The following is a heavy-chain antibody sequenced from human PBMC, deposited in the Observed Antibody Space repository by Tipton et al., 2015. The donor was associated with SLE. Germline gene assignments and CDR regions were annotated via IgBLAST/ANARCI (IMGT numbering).Heavy chain of an antibody. D-gene: IGHD6-13*01. CDR3: ARGGKQQLVHGIDY. CDR2: INHSGST. Sequence: TLSLTCTVSGGSISSGGYYWSWIRQPPGKGLEWIGEINHSGSTNYNPSLKSRVTISVDTSKNQFSLKLSSVTAADTAVYYCARGGKQQLVHGIDYWGQGTLVTVSS. J-gene: IGHJ4*02. CDR1: GGSISSGGYY. V-gene: IGHV4-39*07.